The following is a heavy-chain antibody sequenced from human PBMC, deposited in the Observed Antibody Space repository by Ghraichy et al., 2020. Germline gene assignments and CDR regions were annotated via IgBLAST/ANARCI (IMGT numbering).Heavy chain of an antibody. CDR1: GYTFTSYG. Sequence: ASVKVSCKASGYTFTSYGISWVRQAPGQGLEWMGWISAYNGNTNYAQKLQGRVTMTTDTSTSTAYMELRSLRSDDTAVYYFARVMITFGGVIVIPPSFDYWGQGTLVTVSS. CDR2: ISAYNGNT. D-gene: IGHD3-16*02. J-gene: IGHJ4*02. V-gene: IGHV1-18*01. CDR3: ARVMITFGGVIVIPPSFDY.